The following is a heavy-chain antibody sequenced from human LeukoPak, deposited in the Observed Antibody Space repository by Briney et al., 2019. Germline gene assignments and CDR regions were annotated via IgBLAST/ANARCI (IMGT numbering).Heavy chain of an antibody. V-gene: IGHV5-51*01. CDR2: IYPGDSET. D-gene: IGHD3-3*01. J-gene: IGHJ4*02. CDR1: GYSFTNYW. CDR3: ARHAGQFLEWSLSHGSFDY. Sequence: GESLKISCKASGYSFTNYWIGWVRQMPGKGLEWMGIIYPGDSETRYSPSFQGQVTISADKSITTAYLQWSSLKASDTAMYYCARHAGQFLEWSLSHGSFDYWGQGTLVTVSS.